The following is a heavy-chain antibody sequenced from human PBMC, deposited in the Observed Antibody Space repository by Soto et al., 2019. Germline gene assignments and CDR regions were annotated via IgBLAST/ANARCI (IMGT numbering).Heavy chain of an antibody. CDR2: TYNRFKWYS. J-gene: IGHJ5*02. D-gene: IGHD1-20*01. Sequence: QVQLQQSGPGLVKPSQTLSLTCAISGDSVSNNRAAWNWIRQSPSRGLEWLGRTYNRFKWYSDYAESVKSRITISPDTSKNQFSLQLTSVTPEDTAVYYCARANMVGYNWNPKAVDPWGQGILVTVSS. V-gene: IGHV6-1*01. CDR3: ARANMVGYNWNPKAVDP. CDR1: GDSVSNNRAA.